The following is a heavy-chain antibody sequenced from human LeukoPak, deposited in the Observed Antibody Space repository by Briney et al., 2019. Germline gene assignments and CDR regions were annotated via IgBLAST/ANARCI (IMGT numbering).Heavy chain of an antibody. J-gene: IGHJ6*03. CDR2: FIPILDTA. Sequence: GASVKVSCKASGVTFSDYALNWVRQAPGQGREWMGVFIPILDTANSTQKFQGRLTITADISTNTVYMELSSLRFDDTAVYFCAGIPVFGVVLHQEPVWGKGTTVTVSS. D-gene: IGHD3-3*01. CDR3: AGIPVFGVVLHQEPV. CDR1: GVTFSDYA. V-gene: IGHV1-69*10.